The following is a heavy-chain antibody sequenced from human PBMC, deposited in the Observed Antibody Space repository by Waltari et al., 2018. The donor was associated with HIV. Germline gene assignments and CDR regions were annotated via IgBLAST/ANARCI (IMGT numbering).Heavy chain of an antibody. CDR1: GFRVNDHF. V-gene: IGHV3-53*02. Sequence: ELQLVETGGHLIQHGGSLRLSCAASGFRVNDHFMNWVRQAPGKGRVWVSVIDSGGNTNYADSVKCRFTISTDDSKTTLCLQMNSLRVEDTAVYYCARDFSSPSWGFLDYWGQGALVTVSS. CDR3: ARDFSSPSWGFLDY. CDR2: IDSGGNT. J-gene: IGHJ4*02. D-gene: IGHD3-16*01.